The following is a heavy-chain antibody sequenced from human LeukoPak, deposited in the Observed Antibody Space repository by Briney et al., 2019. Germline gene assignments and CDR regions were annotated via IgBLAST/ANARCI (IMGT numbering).Heavy chain of an antibody. J-gene: IGHJ3*02. CDR1: GFTFSSYA. CDR2: INEDGSTT. CDR3: ARQNYYGSGSQGDAFDI. D-gene: IGHD3-10*01. Sequence: GRSLRLSCAASGFTFSSYAMHWVRQAPGKGLVWVSRINEDGSTTNYADSVKGRFTISRDNAKNTLYLQMNSLRAEDTAVYYCARQNYYGSGSQGDAFDIWGQGTMVTVSS. V-gene: IGHV3-74*01.